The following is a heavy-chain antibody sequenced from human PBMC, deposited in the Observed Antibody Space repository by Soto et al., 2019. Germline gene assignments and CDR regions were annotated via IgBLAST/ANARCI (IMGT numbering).Heavy chain of an antibody. CDR1: GYSFTSYW. V-gene: IGHV5-51*01. CDR2: IYPGDSDT. Sequence: EVQLVQSGAEVKKPGESLKISCQGSGYSFTSYWIGWVRQRPGQGLEWLGIIYPGDSDTTYNPSFQGQVTISADKSTSTAYLQWSSLKASDTAMYYCARQGYYYSSETYYLNWFDPWGQGTQVTVSS. D-gene: IGHD3-10*01. J-gene: IGHJ5*02. CDR3: ARQGYYYSSETYYLNWFDP.